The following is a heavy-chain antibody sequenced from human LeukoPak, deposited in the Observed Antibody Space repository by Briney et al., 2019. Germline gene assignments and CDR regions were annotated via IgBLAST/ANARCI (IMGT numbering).Heavy chain of an antibody. CDR1: GGSISSGGYY. V-gene: IGHV4-30-2*01. CDR3: AIFLTGSNWFDP. Sequence: ASETLSLTCTVSGGSISSGGYYWSWIRQPPGKGLEWIGYIYHSGSTYYNPSLKSRVTISVDRSKNQFSLKLSSVTAADTAVYYCAIFLTGSNWFDPWGQGTLVTVSS. D-gene: IGHD7-27*01. CDR2: IYHSGST. J-gene: IGHJ5*02.